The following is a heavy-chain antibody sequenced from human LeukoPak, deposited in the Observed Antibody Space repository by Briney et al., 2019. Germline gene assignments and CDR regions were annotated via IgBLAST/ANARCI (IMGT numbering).Heavy chain of an antibody. Sequence: PGGSLRLSCAASGFTFSSYSMNWVRQAPGKGLEWVSVIYSGGSTYYADSVKGRFTISRDNSKNTLYLQMNSLRAEDTAVYYCARGEGLLNGMDVWGQGTTVTVSS. CDR1: GFTFSSYS. CDR2: IYSGGST. V-gene: IGHV3-66*01. CDR3: ARGEGLLNGMDV. D-gene: IGHD2-15*01. J-gene: IGHJ6*02.